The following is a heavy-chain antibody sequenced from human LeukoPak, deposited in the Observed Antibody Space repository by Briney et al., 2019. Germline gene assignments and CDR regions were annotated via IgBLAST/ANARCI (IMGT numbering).Heavy chain of an antibody. J-gene: IGHJ4*02. CDR3: ARADTGFDQ. CDR1: GFTFSTYA. CDR2: ISGSGDGT. Sequence: GSLRLSCAAPGFTFSTYAMTWVRQAPGKGMEWVSAISGSGDGTYYTDSVKGRFTISRDNSKSTLFLQMNSLRAEDTAVYYCARADTGFDQWGQGTLVTVSS. V-gene: IGHV3-23*01. D-gene: IGHD5-12*01.